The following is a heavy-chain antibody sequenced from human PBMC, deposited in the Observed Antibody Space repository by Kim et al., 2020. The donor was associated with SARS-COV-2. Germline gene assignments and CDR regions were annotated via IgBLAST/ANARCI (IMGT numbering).Heavy chain of an antibody. J-gene: IGHJ3*02. V-gene: IGHV3-33*06. Sequence: GGSLRLSCAASGFTFSSYAMHWVRQAPGKGLEWVAVIWYDGSNKYYADSVKGRFTISRDNSKNTLYLQMNSLRAEDTAVYYCAKDIKERYYDILTGWVRSPWDGYAFDIWGQGRMVTVSS. CDR2: IWYDGSNK. CDR3: AKDIKERYYDILTGWVRSPWDGYAFDI. CDR1: GFTFSSYA. D-gene: IGHD3-9*01.